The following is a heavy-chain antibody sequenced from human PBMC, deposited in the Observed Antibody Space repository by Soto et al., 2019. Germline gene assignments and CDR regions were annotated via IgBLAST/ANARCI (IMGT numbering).Heavy chain of an antibody. J-gene: IGHJ4*02. V-gene: IGHV3-30-3*02. CDR3: AKPRLVAVAGRGRFQNFDY. CDR2: ISSDGSNK. Sequence: QVQLVESGGGVVQPGRSLRLSCAASGFTFSSYAMHWVRQAPGKGLEWVAVISSDGSNKYYADSVKGRFTISRDNSKNTLYLQMNSLRAEDTAVYYCAKPRLVAVAGRGRFQNFDYWGQGTLVTVSS. CDR1: GFTFSSYA. D-gene: IGHD6-19*01.